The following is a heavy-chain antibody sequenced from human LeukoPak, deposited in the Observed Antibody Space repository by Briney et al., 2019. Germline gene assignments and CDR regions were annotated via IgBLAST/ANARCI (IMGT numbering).Heavy chain of an antibody. CDR1: GGSISSSSYY. Sequence: SETLSLTCTVSGGSISSSSYYWGWIRQPPGKGLEWIGSIYYSGSTYYNPSLKSRVTISVDTSKNQFSLKLSSVTAADTAVYYCARYSGSVDDAFDIWGQGTMVTVSS. V-gene: IGHV4-39*07. CDR3: ARYSGSVDDAFDI. J-gene: IGHJ3*02. CDR2: IYYSGST. D-gene: IGHD1-26*01.